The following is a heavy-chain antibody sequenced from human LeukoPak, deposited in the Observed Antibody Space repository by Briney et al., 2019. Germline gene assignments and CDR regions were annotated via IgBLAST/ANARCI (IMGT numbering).Heavy chain of an antibody. D-gene: IGHD3-3*01. Sequence: SETLSLTCTVSGGSISSYYWSWIRQPPGKGLEWSGYIYYSGSTNYNPSLKSRVTISVDTSKNQFSLKLSSVTAADTAVYYCARVVFPVVIISNFFDYWGQGTLVTVSS. V-gene: IGHV4-59*12. J-gene: IGHJ4*02. CDR2: IYYSGST. CDR1: GGSISSYY. CDR3: ARVVFPVVIISNFFDY.